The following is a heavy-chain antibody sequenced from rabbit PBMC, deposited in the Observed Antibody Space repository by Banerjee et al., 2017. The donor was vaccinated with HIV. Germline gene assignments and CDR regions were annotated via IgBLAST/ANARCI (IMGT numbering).Heavy chain of an antibody. CDR3: ARGPPATTVEWLDL. Sequence: QEQLEESRGGLVKPEGSLTLSCKASGFDFSSYGVSWVRQAPGKGLEWIGYITYGGSAYYASWVKGRFPISRANAQNTLYLQLNSLTAADTATYFCARGPPATTVEWLDLWGPGTLVTVS. CDR1: GFDFSSYG. J-gene: IGHJ5*01. CDR2: ITYGGSA. D-gene: IGHD3-1*01. V-gene: IGHV1S47*01.